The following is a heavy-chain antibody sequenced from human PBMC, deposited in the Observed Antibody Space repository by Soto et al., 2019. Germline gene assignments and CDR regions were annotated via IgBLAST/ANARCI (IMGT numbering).Heavy chain of an antibody. J-gene: IGHJ4*02. Sequence: QVQLVQSGAEVKRPGSSVKVSCKASGDTFTFHSINWVRQAPGLGLAWMGRVNPILSMSNFAQRFQGRVTMTADKSTSTAYMELSGLRSEDTAIYYCATSYGSGYRAFDYWGQGALVTVSS. V-gene: IGHV1-69*04. CDR1: GDTFTFHS. CDR3: ATSYGSGYRAFDY. CDR2: VNPILSMS. D-gene: IGHD3-10*01.